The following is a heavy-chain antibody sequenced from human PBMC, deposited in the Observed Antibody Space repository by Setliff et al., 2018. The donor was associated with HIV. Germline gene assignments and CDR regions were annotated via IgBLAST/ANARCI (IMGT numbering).Heavy chain of an antibody. V-gene: IGHV4-39*01. CDR3: ARRGESTGSWFSSWYSYDMDV. D-gene: IGHD2-15*01. CDR1: GVSLSSESYY. CDR2: IYYNGKI. J-gene: IGHJ6*02. Sequence: SETLSLTCTVSGVSLSSESYYWGWFRQPPGKGLEWVGSIYYNGKIFYNPSLRSRVTIFVDSSKSELSLRLKSVTAADTAVYYCARRGESTGSWFSSWYSYDMDVWGQGTTVTVSS.